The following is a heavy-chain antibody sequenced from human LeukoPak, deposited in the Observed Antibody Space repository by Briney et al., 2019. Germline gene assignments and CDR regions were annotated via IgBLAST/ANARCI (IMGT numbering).Heavy chain of an antibody. J-gene: IGHJ6*04. CDR2: IYYSGST. CDR3: AGGGSTSMDV. V-gene: IGHV4-39*01. D-gene: IGHD3-16*01. CDR1: GGSISSSSYY. Sequence: SETLSLTCTVSGGSISSSSYYWGWIRQPPGKGLEWIGSIYYSGSTYYNPSLKSRVTISVDTSKNQFSLKLSSVTAADTAVYYCAGGGSTSMDVWGKGTTVTVSS.